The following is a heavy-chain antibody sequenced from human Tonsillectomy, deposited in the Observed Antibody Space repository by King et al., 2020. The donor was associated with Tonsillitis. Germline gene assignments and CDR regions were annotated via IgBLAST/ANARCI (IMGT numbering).Heavy chain of an antibody. D-gene: IGHD5-18*01. Sequence: VQLVESGGGLVKPGGSLRLSCAASGFTFSSYSMNWVRQAPGKGLEWVSSISSSSSYIYYADSVKGRFTISRDNAKNSLYLQMNSLRAEDTAVYYCARGNTRCGHSYGLRRYNCERLDYWGQGTLVTVSS. CDR3: ARGNTRCGHSYGLRRYNCERLDY. CDR1: GFTFSSYS. CDR2: ISSSSSYI. J-gene: IGHJ4*02. V-gene: IGHV3-21*01.